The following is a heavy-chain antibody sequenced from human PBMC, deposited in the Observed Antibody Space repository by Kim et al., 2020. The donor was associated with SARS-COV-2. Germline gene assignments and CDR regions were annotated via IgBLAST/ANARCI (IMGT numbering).Heavy chain of an antibody. J-gene: IGHJ3*02. Sequence: YPGSVKGRFTISRENAKNSLYLQMNSLRAGDTAVYYCARADQLLLGAFDIWGQGTMVTVSS. D-gene: IGHD2-2*01. CDR3: ARADQLLLGAFDI. V-gene: IGHV3-13*01.